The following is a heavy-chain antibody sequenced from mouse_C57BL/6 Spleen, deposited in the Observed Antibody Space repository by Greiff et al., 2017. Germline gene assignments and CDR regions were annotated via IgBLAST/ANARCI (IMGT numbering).Heavy chain of an antibody. V-gene: IGHV1-69*01. CDR3: ARPYDYVPFAY. CDR1: GYTFTSYW. D-gene: IGHD2-4*01. CDR2: IDPSDSYT. J-gene: IGHJ3*01. Sequence: QVQLKQPGAELVMPGASVKLSCKASGYTFTSYWMHWVKQRPGQGLEWIGEIDPSDSYTNYNQKFKGKSTLTVDKSSSTAYMQLSSLTSEDSAVYYCARPYDYVPFAYWGQGTLVTVSA.